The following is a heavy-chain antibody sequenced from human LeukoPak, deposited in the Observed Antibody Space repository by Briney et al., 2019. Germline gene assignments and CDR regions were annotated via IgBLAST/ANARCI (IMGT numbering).Heavy chain of an antibody. V-gene: IGHV4-4*07. J-gene: IGHJ4*01. D-gene: IGHD4-23*01. CDR3: TRGSVAVGTRYYDY. Sequence: PSETLSLTCTVSGGSISGHYWTWIRQSTGKGLEWIGRLHPNNEIMHNPSFTSRITMSRDTSANQFSLKLTSVTAADTAVYYCTRGSVAVGTRYYDYWGHGTLVTVSS. CDR1: GGSISGHY. CDR2: LHPNNEI.